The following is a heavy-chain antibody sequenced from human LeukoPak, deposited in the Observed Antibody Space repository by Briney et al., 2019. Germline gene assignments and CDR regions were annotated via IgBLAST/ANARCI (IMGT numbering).Heavy chain of an antibody. CDR2: INSDGSST. CDR3: VKDVSVAAAEGGDFDH. Sequence: GGSLRLSCAASGFTFNSYWMHWVRQAPGKGLVWVSRINSDGSSTNYADSVKGRFTISRDNAKNMLYLQMNSLRAEDTAVYYCVKDVSVAAAEGGDFDHWGQGTLVTVSS. J-gene: IGHJ4*02. CDR1: GFTFNSYW. D-gene: IGHD6-13*01. V-gene: IGHV3-74*01.